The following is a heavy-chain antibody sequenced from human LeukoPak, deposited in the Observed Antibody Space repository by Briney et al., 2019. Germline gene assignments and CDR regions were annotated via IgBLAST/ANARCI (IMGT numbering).Heavy chain of an antibody. CDR2: IYSGGST. J-gene: IGHJ4*02. V-gene: IGHV3-53*01. CDR3: ARDTPSSGFDY. CDR1: GFTVSSNY. D-gene: IGHD3-10*01. Sequence: GGSLRLSCAASGFTVSSNYMSWVRQAPGKGLEWVSVIYSGGSTYYADSVKGRLTISRDNSKNTVNLQMNSLRPEDTAVYYCARDTPSSGFDYWGQGTQVTVSS.